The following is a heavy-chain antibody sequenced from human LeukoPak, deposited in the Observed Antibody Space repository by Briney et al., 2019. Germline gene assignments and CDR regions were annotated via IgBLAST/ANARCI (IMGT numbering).Heavy chain of an antibody. CDR3: ARLGEQQVTGH. D-gene: IGHD6-13*01. CDR1: GYSFTSYW. Sequence: GEPLNISCKRSGYSFTSYWIGWVRQLPGKGLEWMGIIYPGDSDTRYSPSFQGQVTISADKSISTAYLQWSSRKASDTAMYYCARLGEQQVTGHWGQGTLVTVSS. CDR2: IYPGDSDT. V-gene: IGHV5-51*01. J-gene: IGHJ4*02.